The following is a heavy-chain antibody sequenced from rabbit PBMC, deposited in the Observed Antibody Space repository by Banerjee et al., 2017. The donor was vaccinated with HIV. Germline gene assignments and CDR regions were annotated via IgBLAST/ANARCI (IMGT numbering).Heavy chain of an antibody. CDR1: GFSFSSSYY. CDR3: ARGARTYGYGSYMANDGFDL. V-gene: IGHV1S40*01. Sequence: QSLEESGGDLVKPGASLTLTCTASGFSFSSSYYMCWVRQAPGKGLEWIACIDTGSVSTYYASWAKGRFTISKTSSTTVTLQLTSLTAADTATYFCARGARTYGYGSYMANDGFDLWGPGTLVTVS. J-gene: IGHJ2*01. D-gene: IGHD5-1*01. CDR2: IDTGSVST.